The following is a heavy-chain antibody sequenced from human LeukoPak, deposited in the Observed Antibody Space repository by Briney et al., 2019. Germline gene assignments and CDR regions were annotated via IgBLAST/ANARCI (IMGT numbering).Heavy chain of an antibody. J-gene: IGHJ4*02. D-gene: IGHD3-10*01. CDR3: ARGLGELLWFGDPHPIDY. CDR2: ISAYNGNT. CDR1: GYTFTSYG. Sequence: ASVKVSCKASGYTFTSYGISWVRQAPGQGLEWMGWISAYNGNTNYAQKLQGRVTMTTDTSTSTAYMELRSLRSDDTAVYYCARGLGELLWFGDPHPIDYWGQGTLVTVSS. V-gene: IGHV1-18*01.